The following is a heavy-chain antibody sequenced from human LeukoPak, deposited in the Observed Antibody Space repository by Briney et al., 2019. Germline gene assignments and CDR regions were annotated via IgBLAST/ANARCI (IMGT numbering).Heavy chain of an antibody. CDR2: FDPEDGET. Sequence: ASVKVSCKASGYTFTGYYMHWVRQAPGKGLEWMGGFDPEDGETIYAQKFQGRVTMTEDTSTDTAYMELSSLRSEDTAVYYCATTPQIVGATGVSFDYWGQGTLVTVSS. D-gene: IGHD1-26*01. CDR3: ATTPQIVGATGVSFDY. V-gene: IGHV1-24*01. J-gene: IGHJ4*02. CDR1: GYTFTGYY.